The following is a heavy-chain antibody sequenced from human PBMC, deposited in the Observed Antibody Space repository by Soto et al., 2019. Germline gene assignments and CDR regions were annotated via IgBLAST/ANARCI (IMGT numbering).Heavy chain of an antibody. D-gene: IGHD6-13*01. J-gene: IGHJ4*02. CDR3: ARDGWMAAAGSFDY. Sequence: GASVKVSCKASGGTFSSYAISWVRQAPGQGLEWMGGIIPIFGTANYAQKFQGRVTITADESTSTAYMELSSLRSEDTAVYYCARDGWMAAAGSFDYWGQGTLVTVSS. V-gene: IGHV1-69*13. CDR2: IIPIFGTA. CDR1: GGTFSSYA.